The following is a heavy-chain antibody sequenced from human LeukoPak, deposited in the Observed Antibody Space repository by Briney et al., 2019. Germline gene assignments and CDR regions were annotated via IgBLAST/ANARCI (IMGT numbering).Heavy chain of an antibody. CDR2: ISSASNTI. V-gene: IGHV3-48*01. Sequence: GESLRLSCAASGFTFSSYSMNWVRQAPGKGLEWVSYISSASNTIYYADSVKGRFTISRDDAKNSLYPQMNSLRAEDTAMYYCARDGWFGDYNWFDPWGQGTLVTVSS. CDR1: GFTFSSYS. D-gene: IGHD3-10*01. CDR3: ARDGWFGDYNWFDP. J-gene: IGHJ5*02.